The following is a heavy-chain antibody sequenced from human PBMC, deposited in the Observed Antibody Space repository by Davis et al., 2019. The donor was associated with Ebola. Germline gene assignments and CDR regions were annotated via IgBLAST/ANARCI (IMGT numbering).Heavy chain of an antibody. Sequence: SETLSLTCTVSGGSISSSSYYWGWIRQPPGKGLEWIGSIYYSGSTYYNPSLKSRVTISVDTSKSQFSLKLTSVTAADTAVYYCARHRVSSGWLDYWGQGTLVTVSS. CDR2: IYYSGST. V-gene: IGHV4-39*01. J-gene: IGHJ4*02. CDR3: ARHRVSSGWLDY. D-gene: IGHD6-19*01. CDR1: GGSISSSSYY.